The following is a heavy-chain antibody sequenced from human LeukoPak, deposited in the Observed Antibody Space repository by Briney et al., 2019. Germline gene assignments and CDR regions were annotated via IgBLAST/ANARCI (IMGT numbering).Heavy chain of an antibody. Sequence: GGSLRLSCEASGFSFSAAWMTWVPQAPGKGLEWVAIIKNDGSDKYYVDSVKGRFTLSRDNAKNSVYLQMNSLRVEDTAVYYCVNLGYSDGGQGTLVTVSS. D-gene: IGHD5-12*01. CDR1: GFSFSAAW. CDR3: VNLGYSD. CDR2: IKNDGSDK. J-gene: IGHJ4*02. V-gene: IGHV3-7*01.